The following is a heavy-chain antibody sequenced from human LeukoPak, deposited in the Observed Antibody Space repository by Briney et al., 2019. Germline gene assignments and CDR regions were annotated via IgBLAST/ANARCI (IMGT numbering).Heavy chain of an antibody. CDR1: GFTFSSYS. J-gene: IGHJ4*02. V-gene: IGHV3-48*01. D-gene: IGHD4-11*01. CDR3: AKPLYSNSYFDY. CDR2: ISSSSSTM. Sequence: PGGSLRLSCAASGFTFSSYSMNWVRQAPGKGLEWVSYISSSSSTMYYADSVKGRFTISRDNAKNSLYLQMNSLRAEDTAVYYCAKPLYSNSYFDYWGQGTLVTVSS.